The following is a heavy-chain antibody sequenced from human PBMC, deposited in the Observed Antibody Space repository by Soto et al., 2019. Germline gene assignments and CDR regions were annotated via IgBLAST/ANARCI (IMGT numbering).Heavy chain of an antibody. CDR1: GVTFTGYA. D-gene: IGHD2-15*01. J-gene: IGHJ4*02. CDR2: ISGDGSSA. CDR3: GKGGCSGGSCCSFDY. V-gene: IGHV3-23*01. Sequence: EAQLLESGGDLVQPGGSLRLSCVASGVTFTGYAMSWVRQAPGKGLEWVSTISGDGSSAYYADSVKGRFTISRDNSKNPRYLRMNSLRAGDTAVYYCGKGGCSGGSCCSFDYWGQGTRVTVSS.